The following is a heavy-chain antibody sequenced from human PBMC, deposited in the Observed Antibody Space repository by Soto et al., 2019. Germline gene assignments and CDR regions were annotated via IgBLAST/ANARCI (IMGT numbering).Heavy chain of an antibody. V-gene: IGHV3-74*01. CDR3: ARRDQIAYYYGMDV. D-gene: IGHD2-21*01. Sequence: PGGSLRLSCADSGLSFSSYGMHWVRQAPGKGPVWVSRINSDGSITGYADSVKGRFTISRDNAKNTLYLQMNSLSAEDTAVYYCARRDQIAYYYGMDVWGQGTTVTVSS. CDR1: GLSFSSYG. J-gene: IGHJ6*02. CDR2: INSDGSIT.